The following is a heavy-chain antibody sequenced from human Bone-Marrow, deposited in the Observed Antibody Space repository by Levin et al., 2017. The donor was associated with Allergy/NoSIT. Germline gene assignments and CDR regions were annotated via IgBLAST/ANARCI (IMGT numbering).Heavy chain of an antibody. CDR1: GYSFTTYW. V-gene: IGHV5-51*01. D-gene: IGHD4-17*01. CDR3: ARIREATVTTTLDY. Sequence: GGSLRLSCKGSGYSFTTYWIAWVRQMPGKGLDWMGIIYPRDSDTRYSPSFQGQVTISADKSISTAYVQWSSLRASDAAIYDCARIREATVTTTLDYWGQGTLVTVSS. CDR2: IYPRDSDT. J-gene: IGHJ4*02.